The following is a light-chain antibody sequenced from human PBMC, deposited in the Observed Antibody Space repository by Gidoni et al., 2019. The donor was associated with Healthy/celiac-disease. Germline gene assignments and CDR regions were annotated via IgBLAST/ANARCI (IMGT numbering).Light chain of an antibody. J-gene: IGKJ2*01. Sequence: EIVLTQSPGTLSLSPGERATLSCRASQSVSSSYLAWYQQKPGQAPRLLIYGASSRATGIPDRFSGSGSATDFTLTISRLEPADFAVYYCQQYGSSPATFGQGTKLEIK. CDR1: QSVSSSY. CDR2: GAS. CDR3: QQYGSSPAT. V-gene: IGKV3-20*01.